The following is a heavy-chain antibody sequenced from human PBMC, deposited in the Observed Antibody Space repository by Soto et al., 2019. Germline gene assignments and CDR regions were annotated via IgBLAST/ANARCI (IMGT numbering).Heavy chain of an antibody. Sequence: ASVKVSCKASGYKFSSYAIHWVRQAPGQRLEWMGWINVGNGNTKYSQKFHDRATIIRDTSADTAYMEVSSLRSEDTAVYYCARDQKRIHLWPNYYSSYATDVWGQGPTVTVSS. D-gene: IGHD5-18*01. CDR3: ARDQKRIHLWPNYYSSYATDV. V-gene: IGHV1-3*01. CDR1: GYKFSSYA. CDR2: INVGNGNT. J-gene: IGHJ6*02.